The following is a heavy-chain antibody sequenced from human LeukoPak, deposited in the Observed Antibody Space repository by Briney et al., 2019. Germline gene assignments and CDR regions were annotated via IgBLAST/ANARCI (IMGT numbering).Heavy chain of an antibody. Sequence: PSETLSLTCTVSGGSISSTTYYWGWIRQPPGKGLEWIGNIYYRGSTYYNPSLKSRVTISVDTSKNQFSLKLSSVTAADTAVYYCAQTYYGIVGATEDYWGQGTLVTVSS. CDR3: AQTYYGIVGATEDY. J-gene: IGHJ4*02. V-gene: IGHV4-39*01. CDR1: GGSISSTTYY. D-gene: IGHD1-26*01. CDR2: IYYRGST.